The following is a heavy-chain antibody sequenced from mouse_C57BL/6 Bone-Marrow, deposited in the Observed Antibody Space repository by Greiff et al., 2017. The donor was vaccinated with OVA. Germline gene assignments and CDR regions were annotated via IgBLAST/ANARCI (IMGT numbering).Heavy chain of an antibody. V-gene: IGHV2-2*01. CDR1: GFSLTSYG. CDR3: ARQDYDGALFAY. J-gene: IGHJ3*01. CDR2: MWSGGST. Sequence: QVQLKQSGPGLVQPSQSLSITCTVSGFSLTSYGVHWVRQSPGKGLEWLGVMWSGGSTDYNAAFISRLSISKDNSKSQVFFKMNSLQADDTAIYYCARQDYDGALFAYWGQGTLVTVSA. D-gene: IGHD2-4*01.